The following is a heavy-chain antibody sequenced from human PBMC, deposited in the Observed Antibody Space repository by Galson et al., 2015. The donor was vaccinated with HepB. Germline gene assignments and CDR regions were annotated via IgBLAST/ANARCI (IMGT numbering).Heavy chain of an antibody. CDR1: GYSFTNYW. J-gene: IGHJ5*01. CDR3: ARFSTSGGPCFEF. D-gene: IGHD3-16*01. Sequence: QSGAEVKKPGESLKISCKASGYSFTNYWIGWVRQMPGKGLEWMGVVNPADSDTRYSPSFRGQVTISADKSITTAHLQWISLKASDTAMYYCARFSTSGGPCFEFWGQGTLVTVSS. CDR2: VNPADSDT. V-gene: IGHV5-51*01.